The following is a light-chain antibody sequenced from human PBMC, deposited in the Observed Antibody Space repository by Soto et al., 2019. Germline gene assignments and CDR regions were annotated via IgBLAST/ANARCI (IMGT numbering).Light chain of an antibody. CDR3: TSYTPSSTYV. J-gene: IGLJ1*01. V-gene: IGLV2-14*03. Sequence: QSALTQPATVSGSPGQSITISCTGTSRDVGNYDYVSWYQQDTGKAPKLMIYAVSRRPSGVSNRFSGSKSGNTASLTISGLQAEDEADDYCTSYTPSSTYVFGTGTKLTVL. CDR2: AVS. CDR1: SRDVGNYDY.